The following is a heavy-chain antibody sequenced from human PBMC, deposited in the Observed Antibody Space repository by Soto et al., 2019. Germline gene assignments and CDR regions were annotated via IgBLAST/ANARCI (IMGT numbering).Heavy chain of an antibody. Sequence: PSETLSLTCTVCGGSVSSGSYYWSWIRQPPGKGLEWIGYIYYSGSTNYNPSLKSRVTISVDTSKNQFSLKLSSVTAADTAVYYCARAINYYDSSGYYYFDYWGQGTLVTVSS. CDR3: ARAINYYDSSGYYYFDY. V-gene: IGHV4-61*01. J-gene: IGHJ4*02. CDR1: GGSVSSGSYY. D-gene: IGHD3-22*01. CDR2: IYYSGST.